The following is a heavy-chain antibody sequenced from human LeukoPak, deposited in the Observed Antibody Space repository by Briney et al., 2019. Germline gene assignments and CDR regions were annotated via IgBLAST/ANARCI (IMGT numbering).Heavy chain of an antibody. CDR3: AIAAGWELGY. CDR1: GFTFNHYA. Sequence: GGSLRLSCAASGFTFNHYAMSWVRQAPGKGLEWVSGISGSGGRTFYADSVMGRFTISRDNSKNILYLQMNSLRAEDTAVYYCAIAAGWELGYWGQGTLVTVSS. D-gene: IGHD6-25*01. J-gene: IGHJ4*02. V-gene: IGHV3-23*01. CDR2: ISGSGGRT.